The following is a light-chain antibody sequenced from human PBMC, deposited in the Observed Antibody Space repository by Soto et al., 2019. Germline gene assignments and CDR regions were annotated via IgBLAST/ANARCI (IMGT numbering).Light chain of an antibody. CDR3: ATWDDTLNGL. J-gene: IGLJ2*01. CDR2: SND. CDR1: SSNIGGNA. V-gene: IGLV1-44*01. Sequence: QSVLTQPPSASGTPGQKVTISCSGGSSNIGGNAVNWYQVLPGMAPKLLIYSNDQRPSGVPDRFSASKSGTSASLAISELQSEDEADYYCATWDDTLNGLFGGGTKLTVL.